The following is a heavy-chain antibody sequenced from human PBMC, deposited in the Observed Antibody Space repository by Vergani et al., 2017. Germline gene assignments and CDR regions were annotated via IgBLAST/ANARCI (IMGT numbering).Heavy chain of an antibody. CDR2: ISGSGGST. V-gene: IGHV3-23*01. CDR3: AKAKPWNSGYEYLDDYHAMDV. Sequence: EVQLLESGGDLVQPGGSLRLSCAASGFTFNHYAMNWVRQAPGKGLEWVSGISGSGGSTYYAGSVKGRFTISRDSSKNTLYLQMNSLSAGDTAVYYCAKAKPWNSGYEYLDDYHAMDVWGQGTTVTVSS. CDR1: GFTFNHYA. D-gene: IGHD5-12*01. J-gene: IGHJ6*02.